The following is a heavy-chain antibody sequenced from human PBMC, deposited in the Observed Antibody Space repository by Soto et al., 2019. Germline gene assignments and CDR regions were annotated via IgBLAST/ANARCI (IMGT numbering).Heavy chain of an antibody. V-gene: IGHV3-30-3*01. J-gene: IGHJ4*02. CDR2: ISYDGSNK. CDR3: ARDRMRRGGYYDSSGPPHYFDY. D-gene: IGHD3-22*01. Sequence: GGSLRLSCAASGFTFSSYAMHWVRQAPGKGLEWVAVISYDGSNKYYADSVKGRFTISRDNSKNTLYLQMNSLRAEDTAVYYCARDRMRRGGYYDSSGPPHYFDYWGQGTLVTVSS. CDR1: GFTFSSYA.